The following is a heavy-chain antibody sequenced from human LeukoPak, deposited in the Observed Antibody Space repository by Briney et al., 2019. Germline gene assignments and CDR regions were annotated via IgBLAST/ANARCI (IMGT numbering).Heavy chain of an antibody. V-gene: IGHV4-61*02. Sequence: SQTLSLTCTVSGAAISSGGYYWSWIRQPAGKGLEWIGRVYTSGSTSYHPSLKSRVTISVDTSKNQFSLKLSSVTAADTAVYYCAGTNVDPAMVIFHSWGQGTLVTVPS. CDR2: VYTSGST. D-gene: IGHD5-18*01. J-gene: IGHJ4*02. CDR3: AGTNVDPAMVIFHS. CDR1: GAAISSGGYY.